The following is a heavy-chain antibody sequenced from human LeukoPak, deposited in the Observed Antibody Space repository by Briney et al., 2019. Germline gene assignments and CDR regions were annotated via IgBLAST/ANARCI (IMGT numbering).Heavy chain of an antibody. J-gene: IGHJ4*02. CDR1: GFTFSSYP. CDR2: IGCSGDNT. V-gene: IGHV3-23*01. D-gene: IGHD2-2*01. CDR3: AKATGTSCYDRVDY. Sequence: GGSLRLSCAASGFTFSSYPMSWVRQAPGKGLEWVSAIGCSGDNTYHAHSVKGRFTISRDIARNTLYLQMNGLRADDTAVYYCAKATGTSCYDRVDYWGQGALVTVSS.